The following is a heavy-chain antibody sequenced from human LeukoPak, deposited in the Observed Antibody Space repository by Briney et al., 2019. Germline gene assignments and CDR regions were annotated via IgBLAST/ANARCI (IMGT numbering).Heavy chain of an antibody. CDR2: INPNSGGT. CDR3: AREFHYDSSGYSATNAFDI. V-gene: IGHV1-2*02. CDR1: GYTFTGYY. Sequence: VASVKVSCKSSGYTFTGYYMHWVRQAPGQGLEWMGWINPNSGGTNYAQEFQGRVTMTGDTSISTAYMELSRLRSDDTAVYYCAREFHYDSSGYSATNAFDIWGQGTMVTVSS. J-gene: IGHJ3*02. D-gene: IGHD3-22*01.